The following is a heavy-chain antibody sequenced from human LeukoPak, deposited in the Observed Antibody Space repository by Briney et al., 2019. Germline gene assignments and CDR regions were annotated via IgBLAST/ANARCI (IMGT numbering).Heavy chain of an antibody. J-gene: IGHJ5*02. D-gene: IGHD3-16*01. Sequence: SETLSLTCTVSGSSMSDYYWSFIRQPAGKGLEWIGRIHPSGTTYFNPSLKSRVTMSVDTSQSQFSLRLTSMTAADTAVYFCARGDYYDGGGRNWFDPRGQGILVAVSS. CDR2: IHPSGTT. CDR1: GSSMSDYY. CDR3: ARGDYYDGGGRNWFDP. V-gene: IGHV4-4*07.